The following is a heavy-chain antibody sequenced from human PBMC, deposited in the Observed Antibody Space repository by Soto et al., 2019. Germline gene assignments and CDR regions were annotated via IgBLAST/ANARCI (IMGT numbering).Heavy chain of an antibody. D-gene: IGHD2-15*01. CDR2: IYHSGST. J-gene: IGHJ4*02. Sequence: QLQLQESGSGLVKPSQTLSLTCAVSGGSISSGGYSWSWIRQPPGKGLEWIGYIYHSGSTYYNPSLKSLAPLSVDRSKNQFSLKLSSVPAADTAVYYCARGEVVALGYWGQGTLVTVSS. CDR3: ARGEVVALGY. V-gene: IGHV4-30-2*01. CDR1: GGSISSGGYS.